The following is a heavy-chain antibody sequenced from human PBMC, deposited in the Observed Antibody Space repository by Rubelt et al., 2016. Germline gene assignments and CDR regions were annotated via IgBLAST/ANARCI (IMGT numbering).Heavy chain of an antibody. D-gene: IGHD6-19*01. CDR1: GYTFTGYY. V-gene: IGHV1-2*06. CDR2: INPNSGGT. CDR3: ARESSSGWYIDY. J-gene: IGHJ4*02. Sequence: QVQLVQSGAEVKKPGASVKVSCKASGYTFTGYYMHWVRQAPGQGLEWVGRINPNSGGTNYAQKVQGRGTRTRDTSITTAYMERSRLRSDDTAVFYCARESSSGWYIDYWGQGTLVTVSS.